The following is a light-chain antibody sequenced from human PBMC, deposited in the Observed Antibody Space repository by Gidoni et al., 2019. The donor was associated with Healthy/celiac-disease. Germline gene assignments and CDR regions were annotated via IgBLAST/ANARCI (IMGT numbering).Light chain of an antibody. CDR1: QSVSSY. CDR3: QQRSNWPLT. J-gene: IGKJ3*01. V-gene: IGKV3-11*01. CDR2: DAS. Sequence: EIVLTQSPATLSLSPGERATLSWRASQSVSSYLAWYQQKPGQAPRLLIYDASNRATGIPARFSGSGSGTDFTLTISSLEPEDFAVYYCQQRSNWPLTFGPXTKVDIK.